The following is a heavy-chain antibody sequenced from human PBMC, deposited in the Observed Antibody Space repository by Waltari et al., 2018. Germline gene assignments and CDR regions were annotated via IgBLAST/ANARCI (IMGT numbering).Heavy chain of an antibody. CDR2: IYYSGST. Sequence: QLQLQESGPGLVKPSETLSLTCTFSGVSISRSSHYWGWIRQPPGKGLEWIGSIYYSGSTYYNPSLKSRVTISVDTSKNQFSLKLSSVTAADTAVYYCARVSMVQGNAFDIWGQGTMVTVSS. CDR1: GVSISRSSHY. D-gene: IGHD3-10*01. CDR3: ARVSMVQGNAFDI. J-gene: IGHJ3*02. V-gene: IGHV4-39*07.